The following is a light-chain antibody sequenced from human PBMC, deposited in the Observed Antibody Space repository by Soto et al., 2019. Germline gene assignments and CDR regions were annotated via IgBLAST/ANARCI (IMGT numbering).Light chain of an antibody. CDR1: SSDVGGYNY. CDR2: EVS. CDR3: SSYTSSSTVV. Sequence: QSALSQPASVSGSPGQSFTISCTGSSSDVGGYNYVSWYQHHPGKAPKLMIYEVSNRPSGVSNRFSGSKSDNTASLTISGLQSEDEADYYCSSYTSSSTVVFGGGTKLTVL. V-gene: IGLV2-14*01. J-gene: IGLJ3*02.